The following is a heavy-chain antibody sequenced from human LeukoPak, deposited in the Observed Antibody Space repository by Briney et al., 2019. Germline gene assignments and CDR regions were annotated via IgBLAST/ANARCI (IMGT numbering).Heavy chain of an antibody. CDR1: GYSFTSFW. Sequence: GVSLKISCKASGYSFTSFWIAWVRQMPGKGLECMGIIYPGDSDTRYSPSFQGQVTISADKSISTAYLQWSSLKASDTAMYYCARHVRSYSSSSIYFDYWGERTLFTVSS. CDR2: IYPGDSDT. V-gene: IGHV5-51*01. J-gene: IGHJ4*02. D-gene: IGHD6-6*01. CDR3: ARHVRSYSSSSIYFDY.